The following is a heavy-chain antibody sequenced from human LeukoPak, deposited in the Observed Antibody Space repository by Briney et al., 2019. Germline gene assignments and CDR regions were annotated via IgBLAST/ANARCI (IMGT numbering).Heavy chain of an antibody. J-gene: IGHJ4*02. D-gene: IGHD5-24*01. CDR2: LRSDGKTD. CDR3: AKDAVEYLYYFDY. Sequence: GGSLRLSCEASGFSLSSYDIHWVRQTPGKGLEWVAFLRSDGKTDNYADSVKGRFTLSRDSSRNTMYLQVNSLRPEDTAVYYCAKDAVEYLYYFDYWGQGTLVTVSS. V-gene: IGHV3-30*02. CDR1: GFSLSSYD.